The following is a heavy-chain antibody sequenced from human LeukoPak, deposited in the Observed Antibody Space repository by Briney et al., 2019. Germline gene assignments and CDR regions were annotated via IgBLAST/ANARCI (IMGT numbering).Heavy chain of an antibody. Sequence: SETLSLTCAVYGGSFSGYYWSWIRQPPGKGLEWIGEINHSGSTNYNPSLKSRVTISVDTSKNQFSLKLSSVTAADTAVYYCARAPERRHYFDYWGQGTLVTVSS. J-gene: IGHJ4*02. CDR1: GGSFSGYY. CDR3: ARAPERRHYFDY. CDR2: INHSGST. V-gene: IGHV4-34*01. D-gene: IGHD1-1*01.